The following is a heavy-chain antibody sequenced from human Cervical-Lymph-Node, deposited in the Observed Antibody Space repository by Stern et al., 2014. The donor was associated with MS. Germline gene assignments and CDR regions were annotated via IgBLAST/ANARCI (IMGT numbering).Heavy chain of an antibody. CDR1: DYTFTTYA. J-gene: IGHJ6*02. D-gene: IGHD3-22*01. Sequence: QVQLVQSGVEVKKPGASVKVSCKASDYTFTTYAISWVRQAPGQGLEWMGWISANTGNTKFAQSFRGRVTLSTDRSTSTAYMELRGLRSDDTAVYYWARDLDYYDRSGYYFYYGMDVWGQGTTVTVSS. CDR2: ISANTGNT. V-gene: IGHV1-18*04. CDR3: ARDLDYYDRSGYYFYYGMDV.